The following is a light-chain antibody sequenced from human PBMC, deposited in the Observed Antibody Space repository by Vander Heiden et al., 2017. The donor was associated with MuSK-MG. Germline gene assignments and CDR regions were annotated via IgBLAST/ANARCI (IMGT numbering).Light chain of an antibody. Sequence: QSVLTQPPSVSGAPGQRVTISCTGSSSNIGESYDVNWYQQLHGPSPKLLIYGDSNRPSGVPARISGSKSGTSASLSITGLQTEDEADYYCQSYDISRSGVVFGGGTKLTVL. V-gene: IGLV1-40*01. CDR2: GDS. CDR1: SSNIGESYD. CDR3: QSYDISRSGVV. J-gene: IGLJ2*01.